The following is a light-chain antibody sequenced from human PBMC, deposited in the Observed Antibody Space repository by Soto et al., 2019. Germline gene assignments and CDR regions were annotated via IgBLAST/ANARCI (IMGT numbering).Light chain of an antibody. J-gene: IGKJ4*01. CDR3: QQYGSSPLS. V-gene: IGKV3-20*01. CDR1: QSGSSSY. Sequence: VLTESLDPLSLSPGERATLSCRASQSGSSSYLAWYQQKPGQAPRLLIYGASSRATGIPDRFSGSGSGTDFTLTISRLEPEDFAVYYCQQYGSSPLSFGGGTKVDIK. CDR2: GAS.